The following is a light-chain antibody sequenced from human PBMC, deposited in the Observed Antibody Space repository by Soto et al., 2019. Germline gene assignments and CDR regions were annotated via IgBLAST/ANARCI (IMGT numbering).Light chain of an antibody. CDR3: QQTRSYPST. CDR2: AAS. V-gene: IGKV1-5*01. CDR1: ENIGAW. J-gene: IGKJ4*01. Sequence: DIQMPQSPSPLSASVGDRFTITCLASENIGAWLAWYQQKPGKAPKLLIYAASTLQSGVPSRFSGSGSGTEFTLTISSLQAEDFATYYCQQTRSYPSTFGGGTKVDVK.